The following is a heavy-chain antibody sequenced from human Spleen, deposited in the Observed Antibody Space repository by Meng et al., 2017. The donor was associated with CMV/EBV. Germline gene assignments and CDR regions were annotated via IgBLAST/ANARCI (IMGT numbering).Heavy chain of an antibody. CDR2: ISGSGYST. J-gene: IGHJ4*02. Sequence: GGSLRLSCAASGFTFRNYAMSWVRQAPGKGLERVSGISGSGYSTHSTDFFEGRFTISRDNSKNTLYLQINSLRVEDTAVYYCVKDRGELRPFYFDHWGQGTLVTVSS. CDR1: GFTFRNYA. D-gene: IGHD1-26*01. CDR3: VKDRGELRPFYFDH. V-gene: IGHV3-23*01.